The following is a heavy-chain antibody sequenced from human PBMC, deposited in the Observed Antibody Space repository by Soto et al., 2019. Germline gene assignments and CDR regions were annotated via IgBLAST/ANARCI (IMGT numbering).Heavy chain of an antibody. CDR1: GGSVTTSSYY. V-gene: IGHV4-39*01. Sequence: SAALSLTCTVSGGSVTTSSYYWGWIRRSPGKGLEWIGSVYYRGRSYSKSSVKSRVTISVDTSKNRFSLSLNSVTASDTAVYFCVSQRTTVPTQAYFDYWGPRALVTVS. D-gene: IGHD4-17*01. CDR2: VYYRGRS. CDR3: VSQRTTVPTQAYFDY. J-gene: IGHJ4*02.